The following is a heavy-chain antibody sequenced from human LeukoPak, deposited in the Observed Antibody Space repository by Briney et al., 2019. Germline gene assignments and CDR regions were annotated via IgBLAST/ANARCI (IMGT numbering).Heavy chain of an antibody. CDR1: GFPFRSYA. CDR2: CPDEVET. V-gene: IGHV3-23*01. D-gene: IGHD1-1*01. Sequence: PGGPLTLSCVASGFPFRSYAMPWVRQTPGKGLESVTECPDEVETYSPVPVKGRLTISRDNSQNTVFLQMNSLRAEDTGVYYCAKVDYWSLENFFDPWGEGILLTPSS. CDR3: AKVDYWSLENFFDP. J-gene: IGHJ5*02.